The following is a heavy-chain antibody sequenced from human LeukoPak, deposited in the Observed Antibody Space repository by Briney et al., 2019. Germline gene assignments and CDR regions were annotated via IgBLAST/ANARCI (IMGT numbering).Heavy chain of an antibody. J-gene: IGHJ4*02. V-gene: IGHV4-4*02. CDR3: ARVVSGYYDSSGYYYSFDY. CDR2: IYHSGST. D-gene: IGHD3-22*01. CDR1: GVSISSSNW. Sequence: PSETLSLTCAVSGVSISSSNWWSWVRQPPGKGLEWIGEIYHSGSTNYNPSLKSRVTISVDKSKNQFSLKLSSVTAADTAVYYCARVVSGYYDSSGYYYSFDYWGQGTLVTVSS.